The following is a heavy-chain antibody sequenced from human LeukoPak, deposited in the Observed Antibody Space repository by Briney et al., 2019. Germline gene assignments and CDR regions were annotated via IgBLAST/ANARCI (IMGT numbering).Heavy chain of an antibody. CDR3: ARALPPYYDILTGYHDY. CDR1: GYTFTGYY. D-gene: IGHD3-9*01. Sequence: ASVKVSCKASGYTFTGYYMHWVRQAPGQGLEWMGWINPNSGGTNYAQKFQGRVTMTRDTSISTAYMELSRLRSDDTAVYYCARALPPYYDILTGYHDYWGQGTLVTVSS. J-gene: IGHJ4*02. V-gene: IGHV1-2*02. CDR2: INPNSGGT.